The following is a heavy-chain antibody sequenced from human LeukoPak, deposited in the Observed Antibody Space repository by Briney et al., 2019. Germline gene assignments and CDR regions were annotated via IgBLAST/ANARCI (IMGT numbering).Heavy chain of an antibody. J-gene: IGHJ3*02. CDR3: ARADYDILTGYYIGAFDI. V-gene: IGHV1-69*04. D-gene: IGHD3-9*01. CDR2: IIPILGIV. CDR1: GGTFSSYA. Sequence: SVKVSCKASGGTFSSYAISWVRQAPGQGLEWMGRIIPILGIVNYAQKFQGRVTITADKSTSTAYMELSSLRSEDTAVYYCARADYDILTGYYIGAFDIWGQGTMVTVSS.